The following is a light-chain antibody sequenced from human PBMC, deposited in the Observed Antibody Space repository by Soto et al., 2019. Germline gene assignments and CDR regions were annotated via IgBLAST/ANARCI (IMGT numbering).Light chain of an antibody. CDR1: QSVSSSY. J-gene: IGKJ1*01. CDR2: GAS. CDR3: QRYGGSPWT. V-gene: IGKV3-20*01. Sequence: EIVLTQSPGTQYLSPGERATLSCRASQSVSSSYLAWYQQKPGQAPRLLIYGASSRATGIPDRFSGSGSGTDFTLTISRLEPEDFAVYYCQRYGGSPWTFGQGTKVDIK.